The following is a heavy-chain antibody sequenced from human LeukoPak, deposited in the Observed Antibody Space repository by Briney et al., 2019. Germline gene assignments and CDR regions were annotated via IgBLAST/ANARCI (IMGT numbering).Heavy chain of an antibody. CDR3: ATTGSGGDY. CDR1: GGSFSGYY. V-gene: IGHV4-34*01. J-gene: IGHJ4*02. D-gene: IGHD3-16*01. Sequence: SETLSLTCAVYGGSFSGYYWSWIRQFPGKGLEWVGEINHRGSTNYNPSLKSRIALSVDTSKSQFSLKLSSVTAADTAVYYCATTGSGGDYWGQGTLVTVSS. CDR2: INHRGST.